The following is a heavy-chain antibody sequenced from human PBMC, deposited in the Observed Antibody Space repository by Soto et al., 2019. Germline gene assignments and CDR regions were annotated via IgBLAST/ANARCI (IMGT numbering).Heavy chain of an antibody. CDR2: ISYDGSNK. Sequence: GGSLRLSCAASGFTFSSYGMHWVRQAPGKGLEWVAVISYDGSNKYYADSVKGRFTISRDNSKNTLYLQMNSLRAEDTAVYYCAKAPFDYWGQGTLVTVSS. V-gene: IGHV3-30*18. CDR3: AKAPFDY. CDR1: GFTFSSYG. J-gene: IGHJ4*02.